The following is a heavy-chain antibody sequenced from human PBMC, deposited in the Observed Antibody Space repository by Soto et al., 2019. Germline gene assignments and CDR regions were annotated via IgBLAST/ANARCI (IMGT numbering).Heavy chain of an antibody. CDR3: ARHFSSGWYEGSLDPVQEFDY. CDR2: IDPSDSYT. CDR1: GYGFTSYW. D-gene: IGHD6-19*01. J-gene: IGHJ4*02. V-gene: IGHV5-10-1*01. Sequence: GESLNISCKGSGYGFTSYWISWVRQMPGKGLERMGRIDPSDSYTNYSPSFQGHVTISADKSISTAYLQWSSLKASDTAMYYCARHFSSGWYEGSLDPVQEFDYWGQGTLVTVSS.